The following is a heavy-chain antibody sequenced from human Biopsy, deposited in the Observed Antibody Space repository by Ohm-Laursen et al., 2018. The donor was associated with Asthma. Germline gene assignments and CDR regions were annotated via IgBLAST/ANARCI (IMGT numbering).Heavy chain of an antibody. J-gene: IGHJ3*01. V-gene: IGHV3-30*03. CDR3: ARDALHDNSAYIGDAFDF. CDR2: MSFDGRQT. Sequence: SLRLSCAASGFSFNSYGMHWVRQAPGKGLEWVAVMSFDGRQTYYADSVKGRFTISRDNSKNTLYLQMNSLRSDDTAVYYCARDALHDNSAYIGDAFDFWGQGTMVTVPS. CDR1: GFSFNSYG. D-gene: IGHD3-22*01.